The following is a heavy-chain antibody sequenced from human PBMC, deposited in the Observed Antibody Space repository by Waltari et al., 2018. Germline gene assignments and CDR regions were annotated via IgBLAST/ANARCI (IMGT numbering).Heavy chain of an antibody. CDR1: GFTVSSTH. D-gene: IGHD6-19*01. Sequence: EVQLVESGGGLMQPGGSLRLSCAASGFTVSSTHMSWVRQAPGRGLEWVSVIYRGGSTYYADSVKGRFTIARDNSKNTLYLQMNSLRAEDTAVYYCARVRVAGFFDYWGQGTLVTVSS. CDR2: IYRGGST. J-gene: IGHJ4*02. CDR3: ARVRVAGFFDY. V-gene: IGHV3-53*01.